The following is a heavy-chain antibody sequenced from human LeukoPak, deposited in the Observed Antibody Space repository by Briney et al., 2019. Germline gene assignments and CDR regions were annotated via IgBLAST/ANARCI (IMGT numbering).Heavy chain of an antibody. Sequence: ASVKVSCKASGYTFTGYYMHWVRQAPGQGLEWMGWINPNSGGTNYAQKFQGRVTMTRDTSISTAYMELSRLRSDDTAVYYCAREPIPHYYDSSGYIPGGYWGQGTLVTVSS. CDR1: GYTFTGYY. CDR3: AREPIPHYYDSSGYIPGGY. D-gene: IGHD3-22*01. J-gene: IGHJ4*02. CDR2: INPNSGGT. V-gene: IGHV1-2*02.